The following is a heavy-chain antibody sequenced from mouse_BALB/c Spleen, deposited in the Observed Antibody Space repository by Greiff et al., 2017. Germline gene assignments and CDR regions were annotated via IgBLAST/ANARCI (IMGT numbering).Heavy chain of an antibody. CDR2: IWGDGST. J-gene: IGHJ3*01. CDR1: GFSLTGYG. CDR3: ARDRGYDYDAWFAY. Sequence: VQLQQSGPGLVAPSQSLSITCTVSGFSLTGYGVNWVRQPPGKGLEWLGMIWGDGSTDYNSALKSRLSISKDNSKSQVFLKMNSLQTDDTARYYCARDRGYDYDAWFAYWGQGTLVTVSA. V-gene: IGHV2-6-7*01. D-gene: IGHD2-4*01.